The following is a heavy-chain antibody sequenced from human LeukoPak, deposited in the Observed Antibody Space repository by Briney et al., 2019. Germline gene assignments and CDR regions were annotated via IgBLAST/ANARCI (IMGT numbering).Heavy chain of an antibody. Sequence: PSETLSLTCAVYGXSFSGYYWSWIRQPPGKGLEWIGEINHSGSTNYNPSLKSRVTISVDTSKNRFSLKLSSVTAADTAVYYCARGRAARYYYDSSGYYYWGQGTLVTVSS. D-gene: IGHD3-22*01. V-gene: IGHV4-34*01. CDR2: INHSGST. CDR3: ARGRAARYYYDSSGYYY. J-gene: IGHJ4*02. CDR1: GXSFSGYY.